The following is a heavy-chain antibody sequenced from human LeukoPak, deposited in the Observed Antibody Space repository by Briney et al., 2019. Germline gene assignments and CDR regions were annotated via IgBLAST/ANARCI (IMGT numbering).Heavy chain of an antibody. D-gene: IGHD5-18*01. V-gene: IGHV3-48*01. CDR3: GGGRKQLRAGY. J-gene: IGHJ4*02. CDR1: EFTFSSYN. Sequence: GGSLRLSCAASEFTFSSYNMNWVRQAPGKGLEWISYISSSSSTIYYADSVKGRFTISRDNAKNSLYLQMSRLRVEDTAVYYCGGGRKQLRAGYWGQGTLVTVSS. CDR2: ISSSSSTI.